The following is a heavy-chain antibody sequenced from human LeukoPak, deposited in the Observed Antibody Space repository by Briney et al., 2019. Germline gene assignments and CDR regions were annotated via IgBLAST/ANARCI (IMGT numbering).Heavy chain of an antibody. Sequence: GGSLRLSCAASGFTFSSYAIHWVRQAPGKGLEWVAVISSDASNKYYADSVKGRFTIARDNSKNTLYLQMNSLRPEDTAVYYCAKDLYCSGGSCFSYYHYYMDVWGKGTTVTVSS. CDR2: ISSDASNK. J-gene: IGHJ6*03. D-gene: IGHD2-15*01. CDR3: AKDLYCSGGSCFSYYHYYMDV. V-gene: IGHV3-30*18. CDR1: GFTFSSYA.